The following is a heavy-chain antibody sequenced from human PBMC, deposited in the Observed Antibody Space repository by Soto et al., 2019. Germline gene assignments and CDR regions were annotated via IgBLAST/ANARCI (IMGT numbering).Heavy chain of an antibody. Sequence: QVQVVQSGAEEKKPGASVKVSCKASGYTFTSYAMHWVRQAPGQRLEWMGWINAGNGNTKYSQKFQGRVTITRDTSACTAYMELSSLRSEDTAVYYCARSSGWYVWFDPWGQGTLVTVSS. V-gene: IGHV1-3*05. CDR1: GYTFTSYA. CDR2: INAGNGNT. D-gene: IGHD6-13*01. J-gene: IGHJ5*02. CDR3: ARSSGWYVWFDP.